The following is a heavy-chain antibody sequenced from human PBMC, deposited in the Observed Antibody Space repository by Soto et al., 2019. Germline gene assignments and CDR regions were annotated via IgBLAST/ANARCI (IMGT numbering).Heavy chain of an antibody. CDR2: IYYSGST. Sequence: PSETLSLTCTVSGGSISSGGYYWSWIRQHPGKGLEWIGYIYYSGSTYYNPSLKSRVTISVDTSKNQFSLKLSSVTAADTAVYYCARFHVIAARRYFDYWGQGTLVTVSS. CDR3: ARFHVIAARRYFDY. V-gene: IGHV4-31*03. D-gene: IGHD6-6*01. J-gene: IGHJ4*02. CDR1: GGSISSGGYY.